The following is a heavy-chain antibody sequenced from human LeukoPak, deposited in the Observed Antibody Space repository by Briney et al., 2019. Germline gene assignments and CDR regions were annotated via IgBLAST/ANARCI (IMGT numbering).Heavy chain of an antibody. D-gene: IGHD1-26*01. CDR3: VRRTSGSYSDY. CDR2: VDYTGIT. CDR1: GGSISSSGYY. Sequence: RSSETLSLTCTVSGGSISSSGYYWGWIRQPPGKGLEWIGSVDYTGITSHSPSLKSRVTISVDTSRNQFSLKVSSVSAADTGVYYCVRRTSGSYSDYWGQGTLVTVSS. J-gene: IGHJ4*02. V-gene: IGHV4-39*01.